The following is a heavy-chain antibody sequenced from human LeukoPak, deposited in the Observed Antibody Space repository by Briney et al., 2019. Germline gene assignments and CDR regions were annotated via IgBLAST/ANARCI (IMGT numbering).Heavy chain of an antibody. V-gene: IGHV3-30-3*01. Sequence: TGGSLRLSCAASGFTFSSYAMHWVRQAPGKGLEWVAVISYDGSNKYYADSVKGRFTISRDNSKNTLYLQMNSLRAEDTAVYYCARDYGGNSVPDYWGQGTLVTVSS. CDR2: ISYDGSNK. D-gene: IGHD4-23*01. CDR3: ARDYGGNSVPDY. J-gene: IGHJ4*02. CDR1: GFTFSSYA.